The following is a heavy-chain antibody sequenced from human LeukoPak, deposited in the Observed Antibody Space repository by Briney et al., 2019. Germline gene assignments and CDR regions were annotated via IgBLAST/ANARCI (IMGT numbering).Heavy chain of an antibody. J-gene: IGHJ4*02. Sequence: PGRSLRLSCAASGFTFSSYAMDWVRQAPGKGLEWVAAISYDSSRKFYADSVKGRFTISRDNSENRLDLQMDSLRAEDTSVYYCVRDRGERMVLGASPLDYWGQGTLVTVSS. CDR3: VRDRGERMVLGASPLDY. V-gene: IGHV3-30-3*01. D-gene: IGHD4/OR15-4a*01. CDR2: ISYDSSRK. CDR1: GFTFSSYA.